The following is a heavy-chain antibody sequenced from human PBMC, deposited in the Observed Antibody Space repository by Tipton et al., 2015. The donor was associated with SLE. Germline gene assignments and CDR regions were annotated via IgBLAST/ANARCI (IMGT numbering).Heavy chain of an antibody. CDR3: TKLPVAGRDY. J-gene: IGHJ4*02. CDR1: GYSFTYYF. CDR2: INPRGGSV. V-gene: IGHV1-46*01. D-gene: IGHD6-19*01. Sequence: QSGPEVKKPGASVRVSCKASGYSFTYYFVHWVRQAPGQGLEWMGVINPRGGSVNYAQKFQGRVTLTRDTSTSTVYMELSNLRSEDTAIYYCTKLPVAGRDYCGQGTLVTVSS.